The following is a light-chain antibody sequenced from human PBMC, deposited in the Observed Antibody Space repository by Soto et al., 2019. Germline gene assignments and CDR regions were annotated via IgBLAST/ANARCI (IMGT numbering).Light chain of an antibody. J-gene: IGLJ3*02. Sequence: QSVLTQSPSASASLGASVKPTGTLSSGHSSYALAWHQQQPEKGPRYLMKLNSDGSHSKGDGTPDRFSGSSSGAERYLTISSLQSEDEADYYCQTWGTGLLVFGGGTKLTVL. V-gene: IGLV4-69*01. CDR2: LNSDGSH. CDR3: QTWGTGLLV. CDR1: SGHSSYA.